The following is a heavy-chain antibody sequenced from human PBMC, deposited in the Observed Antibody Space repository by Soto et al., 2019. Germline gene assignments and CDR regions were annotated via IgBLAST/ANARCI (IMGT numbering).Heavy chain of an antibody. CDR3: AKTRSGWYDAFDI. CDR2: ISGGGGST. J-gene: IGHJ3*02. CDR1: GFTFSSYA. V-gene: IGHV3-23*01. Sequence: EVQLLESGGGLVQPGGSLRLSCAASGFTFSSYAMSWVRQAPGKGLEWVSAISGGGGSTYYADSVKGRFTISRDNSKNTLYLQMNSLRAEDTAVYYCAKTRSGWYDAFDIWGQGTMVTVSS. D-gene: IGHD6-19*01.